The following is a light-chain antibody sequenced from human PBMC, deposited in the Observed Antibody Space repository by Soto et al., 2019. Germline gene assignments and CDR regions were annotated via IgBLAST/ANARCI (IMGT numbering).Light chain of an antibody. V-gene: IGKV1-5*03. CDR1: QSVSAW. J-gene: IGKJ1*01. CDR3: QQYRSYPWT. CDR2: KAS. Sequence: DIPMTQSPSTLSAAEGDRVTITCRASQSVSAWLAWYQQKPGKAPKLLIYKASTLESGVPSRFSGSGYGAEFTLTISSLQPDALGTYYCQQYRSYPWTFGQGTKVEIK.